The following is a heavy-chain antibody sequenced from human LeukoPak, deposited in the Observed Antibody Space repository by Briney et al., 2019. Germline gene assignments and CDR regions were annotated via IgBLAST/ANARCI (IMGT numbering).Heavy chain of an antibody. D-gene: IGHD1-20*01. V-gene: IGHV1-2*02. CDR2: INPNSGGT. J-gene: IGHJ4*02. CDR3: ARGLRGITGTTRGDDY. CDR1: GYTFTGYY. Sequence: ASVKVSCKASGYTFTGYYMHWVRQAPGQGLEWMGWINPNSGGTNYAQKFQGRVTMTRDTSIGTAYIELSRLRSDDTAVYYCARGLRGITGTTRGDDYWGQGTLVTVSS.